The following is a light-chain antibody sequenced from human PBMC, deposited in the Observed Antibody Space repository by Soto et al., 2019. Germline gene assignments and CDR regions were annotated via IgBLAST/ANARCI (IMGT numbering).Light chain of an antibody. CDR3: SSYTTSSTPVV. J-gene: IGLJ2*01. CDR2: DVS. CDR1: SSDVGAYNY. Sequence: QSVLTQPASVSGSPGQSITISCTGTSSDVGAYNYVSWYQQHPGKVPKLMIYDVSDRPSGVSNRFSGSKSDNTASLTISGLQAEDEADYYCSSYTTSSTPVVFGGGTKLTVL. V-gene: IGLV2-14*01.